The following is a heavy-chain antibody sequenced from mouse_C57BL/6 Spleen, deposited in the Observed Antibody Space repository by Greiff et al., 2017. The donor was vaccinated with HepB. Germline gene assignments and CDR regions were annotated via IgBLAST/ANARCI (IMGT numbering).Heavy chain of an antibody. V-gene: IGHV1-53*01. CDR1: GYTFTSYW. D-gene: IGHD2-5*01. CDR2: INPSNGGT. J-gene: IGHJ3*01. Sequence: VQLQQSGTELVKPGASVKLSCKASGYTFTSYWMHWVKQRPGQGLEWIGNINPSNGGTNYNEKFKSKATLTVDKSSSKAYMQLSSLTSEDSAVYYCVRQGYSNYVFAYWGQGTLVTVSA. CDR3: VRQGYSNYVFAY.